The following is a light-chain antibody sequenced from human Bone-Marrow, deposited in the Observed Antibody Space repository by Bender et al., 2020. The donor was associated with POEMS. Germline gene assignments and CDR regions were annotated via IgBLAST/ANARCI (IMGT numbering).Light chain of an antibody. CDR1: RSNIGSNV. Sequence: QSALIQPPSASGTPGQRVTISCSGSRSNIGSNVVNWYQQLPGTAPQLLIYNNDQWTSGVPDRFSGSKSGTSASLAISGLQSEDEADYYCSSYAGNNNLIFGGGTRLTVL. J-gene: IGLJ2*01. V-gene: IGLV1-44*01. CDR3: SSYAGNNNLI. CDR2: NND.